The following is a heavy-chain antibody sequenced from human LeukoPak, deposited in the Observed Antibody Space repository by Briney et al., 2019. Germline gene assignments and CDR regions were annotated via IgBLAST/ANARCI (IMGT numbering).Heavy chain of an antibody. CDR3: AKDSDYDILTGYYYYYYGMDV. D-gene: IGHD3-9*01. Sequence: PGGSLRLSCAASGFTFSSYAMSWVRQAPGKGLKWVSAISGSGGSTYYADSVKGRFTISRDNSKNTLYLQMNSLRAEDTAVYYCAKDSDYDILTGYYYYYYGMDVWGQGTTVTVSS. V-gene: IGHV3-23*01. CDR1: GFTFSSYA. J-gene: IGHJ6*02. CDR2: ISGSGGST.